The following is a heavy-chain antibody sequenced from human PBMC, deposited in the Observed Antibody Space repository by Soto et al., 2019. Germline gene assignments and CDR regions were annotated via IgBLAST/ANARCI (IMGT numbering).Heavy chain of an antibody. J-gene: IGHJ4*02. CDR3: AKVHLTTTVTTVGY. V-gene: IGHV3-30*18. CDR2: ISYHGSDK. Sequence: QVQLVESGGGVVQPGRSLRLSCAASGFTFSNYGMHWVRQAPGKGLEWVAVISYHGSDKYYADSVKGRFTISRDNSKNTLYLQMDSLRAEDTAGYYCAKVHLTTTVTTVGYWGQGTLVTVSS. D-gene: IGHD4-17*01. CDR1: GFTFSNYG.